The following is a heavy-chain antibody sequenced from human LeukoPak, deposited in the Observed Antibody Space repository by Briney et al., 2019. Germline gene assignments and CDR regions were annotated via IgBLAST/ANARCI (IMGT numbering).Heavy chain of an antibody. Sequence: ASVKVSCKASGYTFTSYSMHWVRQAPGQGLEWMGWINTNTGNPTYAQGFTGRFVFSLDTSVSTAYLQISSLKAEDTAVYYCARDKKVIVVATHYFDYWGQGTLVTVSS. J-gene: IGHJ4*02. CDR3: ARDKKVIVVATHYFDY. D-gene: IGHD3-22*01. CDR1: GYTFTSYS. V-gene: IGHV7-4-1*02. CDR2: INTNTGNP.